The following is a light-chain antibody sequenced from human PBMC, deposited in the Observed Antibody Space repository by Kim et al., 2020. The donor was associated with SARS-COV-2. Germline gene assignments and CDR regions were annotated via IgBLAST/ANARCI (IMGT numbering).Light chain of an antibody. CDR2: LNSDGSH. J-gene: IGLJ3*02. Sequence: QLVLTQSPSASASLGASVKLTCTLSSGHSSYAIAWHQQQPEKAPRYLMKLNSDGSHNKGDGIPDRFSGSSSGAERYLTISSLQSEDEADYYCQTWGTGIRVFGGGTQLTVL. CDR1: SGHSSYA. CDR3: QTWGTGIRV. V-gene: IGLV4-69*01.